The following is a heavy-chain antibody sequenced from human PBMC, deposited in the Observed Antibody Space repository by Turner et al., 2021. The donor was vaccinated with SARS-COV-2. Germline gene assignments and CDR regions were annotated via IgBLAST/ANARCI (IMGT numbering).Heavy chain of an antibody. V-gene: IGHV3-21*01. J-gene: IGHJ3*02. CDR3: ARARWDYYDSSGYYPDAFDI. Sequence: EVQLVESGGGLVKPGGSLRLSCAASGSTFSRHSMNWVRQAPGKGLEWVSSISSSSNYIYYADSVKGRFTISRDNAKNSLFLQMNSLRAEDTAVYYCARARWDYYDSSGYYPDAFDIWGQGTMVTVSS. CDR2: ISSSSNYI. CDR1: GSTFSRHS. D-gene: IGHD3-22*01.